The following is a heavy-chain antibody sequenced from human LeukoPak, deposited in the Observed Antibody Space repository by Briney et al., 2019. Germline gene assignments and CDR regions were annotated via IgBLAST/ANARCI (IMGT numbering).Heavy chain of an antibody. J-gene: IGHJ4*02. Sequence: SETLSLTCTVSGGSISSSSYYWGWIRQPPGKGLEWIGSIYYSGSTYYNPSLKSRVTISVDTSKNQFSLKLSSVTAADTAVYYCARGLVVVPAAPFDYWGQGTLVTVSS. CDR2: IYYSGST. CDR3: ARGLVVVPAAPFDY. D-gene: IGHD2-2*01. V-gene: IGHV4-39*07. CDR1: GGSISSSSYY.